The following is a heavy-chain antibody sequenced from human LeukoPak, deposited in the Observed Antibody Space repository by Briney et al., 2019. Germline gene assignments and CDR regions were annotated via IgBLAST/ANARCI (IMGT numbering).Heavy chain of an antibody. J-gene: IGHJ6*02. V-gene: IGHV3-23*01. CDR1: GFTFSNAW. Sequence: GGSLRLSCAASGFTFSNAWMSWVRQAPGKGLEWVSAISGSGGSTYYADSVKGRFTISRDNSKNTLYLQMNSLRAEDTAVYYCAKSLRVGATYLGHYGMDVWGQGTTVTVSS. CDR3: AKSLRVGATYLGHYGMDV. CDR2: ISGSGGST. D-gene: IGHD1-26*01.